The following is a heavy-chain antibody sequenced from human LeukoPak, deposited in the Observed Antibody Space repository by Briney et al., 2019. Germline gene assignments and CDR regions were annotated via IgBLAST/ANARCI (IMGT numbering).Heavy chain of an antibody. CDR2: IYHSGST. Sequence: SETLSLTCAVSGGSISSGSCSWSWIRQPPGKGLEWIGYIYHSGSTYYNPSLKSRVTISVDRSKNQFSLKLSSVTAADTAVYYCARGGYGDYVDAFDIWGQGTMVTVSS. V-gene: IGHV4-30-2*01. CDR1: GGSISSGSCS. CDR3: ARGGYGDYVDAFDI. J-gene: IGHJ3*02. D-gene: IGHD4-17*01.